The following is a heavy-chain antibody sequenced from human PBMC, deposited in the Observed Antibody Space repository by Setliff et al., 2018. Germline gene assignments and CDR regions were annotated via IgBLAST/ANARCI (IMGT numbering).Heavy chain of an antibody. D-gene: IGHD6-6*01. CDR1: GESFSNNY. Sequence: PSETLSLTCSVYGESFSNNYWSWIRQSPGRGLEWIGESSHSGSTSYSPSLKSRLTMSVDTSKNQFSLQLTSMTAADTAVYYCTSTPRGGINITTRAGAFDSWGQGTLVTVSS. V-gene: IGHV4-34*01. CDR3: TSTPRGGINITTRAGAFDS. CDR2: SSHSGST. J-gene: IGHJ4*02.